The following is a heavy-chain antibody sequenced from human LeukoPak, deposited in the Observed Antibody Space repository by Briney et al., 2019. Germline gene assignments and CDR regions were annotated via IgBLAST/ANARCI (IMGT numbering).Heavy chain of an antibody. D-gene: IGHD4-17*01. V-gene: IGHV3-30*18. CDR3: AKDDYGDYVNGH. CDR2: ISYDGSNK. Sequence: GGSLRLSCAASGFTFSSYGLHWVRQAPGKGLEWVAVISYDGSNKYYADSVKGRFTISRDNSKNTLYLQMNSLRAEDTAVYYCAKDDYGDYVNGHWGQGTLVTVSS. J-gene: IGHJ4*02. CDR1: GFTFSSYG.